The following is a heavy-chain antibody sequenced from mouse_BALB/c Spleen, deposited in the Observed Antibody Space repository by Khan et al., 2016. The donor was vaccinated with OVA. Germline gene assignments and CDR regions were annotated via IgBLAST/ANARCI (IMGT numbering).Heavy chain of an antibody. Sequence: QVQLKESGPGLVAPSQSLSITCTVSGFSLTSYGIHWVRQPPGKGLEWLVVIWSDGSTNYNSVLKSRLSISKDNSKNQVFLKMNSLHTDDTAIYYCARWFDGYSSLYAMDYWGQGNSVTVSS. CDR2: IWSDGST. V-gene: IGHV2-6*02. CDR3: ARWFDGYSSLYAMDY. D-gene: IGHD2-3*01. CDR1: GFSLTSYG. J-gene: IGHJ4*01.